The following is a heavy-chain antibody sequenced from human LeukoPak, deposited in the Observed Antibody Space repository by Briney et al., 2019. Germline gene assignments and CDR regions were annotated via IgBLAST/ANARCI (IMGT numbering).Heavy chain of an antibody. Sequence: PGGSLRLSCAASGFTFSSYSMNWVRQAPGKGLEWVSSISSSSSYIYYADSVKDRFTISRDNAKNSLYLQMNSLIAEDTAVYYCARALRLTGYMAELNDAFDIWGQGTMVTVSS. J-gene: IGHJ3*02. CDR2: ISSSSSYI. D-gene: IGHD3-9*01. CDR1: GFTFSSYS. CDR3: ARALRLTGYMAELNDAFDI. V-gene: IGHV3-21*01.